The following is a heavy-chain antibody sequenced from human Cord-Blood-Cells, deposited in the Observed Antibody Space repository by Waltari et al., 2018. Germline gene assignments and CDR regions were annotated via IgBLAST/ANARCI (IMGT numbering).Heavy chain of an antibody. D-gene: IGHD3-22*01. J-gene: IGHJ4*02. V-gene: IGHV1-2*04. CDR3: ARARDYDSSGFDY. CDR1: GYTFTGYY. Sequence: QVQLVQSGAEVKKPGASVKVSCKASGYTFTGYYMHWVRQAPGQGLEWMGWNNPNSGGTNYAQKFQGWVTMTRDTSISTAYMELSRLRSDDTAVYYCARARDYDSSGFDYWGQGTLVTVSS. CDR2: NNPNSGGT.